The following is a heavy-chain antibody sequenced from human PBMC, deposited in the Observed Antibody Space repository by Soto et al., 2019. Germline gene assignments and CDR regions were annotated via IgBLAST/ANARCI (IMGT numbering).Heavy chain of an antibody. CDR2: ISYDGSNK. Sequence: QVQLVESGGGVVQPGRSLRLSCAASGFTFSSYAMHWVRQAPGKGLEWVAVISYDGSNKYYADSVKGRFTISRDNSKNTLYLQMNSLRAEDTAVYYCVPSGVWGQGTTVTVSS. V-gene: IGHV3-30-3*01. CDR3: VPSGV. J-gene: IGHJ6*02. CDR1: GFTFSSYA.